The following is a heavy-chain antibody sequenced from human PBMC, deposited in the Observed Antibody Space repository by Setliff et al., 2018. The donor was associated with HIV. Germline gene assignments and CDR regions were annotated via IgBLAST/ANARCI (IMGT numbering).Heavy chain of an antibody. CDR2: FDPEDGET. J-gene: IGHJ1*01. CDR1: GHTFTNYD. CDR3: ATDPGYSSTWYSESFQH. V-gene: IGHV1-24*01. Sequence: GASVKVSCKPPGHTFTNYDIHWMRRAPGQGLEWMANFDPEDGETFYAQKFQGRLTMTEDTSTDTAYMELSSLRSDDTAMYYCATDPGYSSTWYSESFQHWGQGTVVTVSS. D-gene: IGHD6-13*01.